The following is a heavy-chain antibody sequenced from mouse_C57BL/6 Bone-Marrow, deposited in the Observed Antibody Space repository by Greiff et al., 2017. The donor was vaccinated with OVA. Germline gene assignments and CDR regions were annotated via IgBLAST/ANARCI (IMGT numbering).Heavy chain of an antibody. Sequence: QVHVKQSGAELVKPGASVKLSCKASGYTFTSYWMHWVKQRPGQGLEWIGMIHPNSGSTNYNEKFKSKATLTVDKSSSTAYMQLSSLTSEDSAGYYCAVYYDAMDYWGQGTSVTVSS. D-gene: IGHD2-1*01. V-gene: IGHV1-64*01. CDR2: IHPNSGST. J-gene: IGHJ4*01. CDR3: AVYYDAMDY. CDR1: GYTFTSYW.